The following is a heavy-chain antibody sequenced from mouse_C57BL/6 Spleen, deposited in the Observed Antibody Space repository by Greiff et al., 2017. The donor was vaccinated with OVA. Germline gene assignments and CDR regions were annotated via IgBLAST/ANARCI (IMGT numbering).Heavy chain of an antibody. CDR1: GYAFTNYL. CDR2: INPGGGGT. D-gene: IGHD4-1*01. Sequence: VKLMESGAELVRPGTSVKVSCKASGYAFTNYLIEWVKQRPGQGLEWIGVINPGGGGTNYNEKFKGKATLTADKSSSAAYMQLSSLTSEDSAVYFCARWGGTDYFDYWGQGTTLTVSS. CDR3: ARWGGTDYFDY. V-gene: IGHV1-54*01. J-gene: IGHJ2*01.